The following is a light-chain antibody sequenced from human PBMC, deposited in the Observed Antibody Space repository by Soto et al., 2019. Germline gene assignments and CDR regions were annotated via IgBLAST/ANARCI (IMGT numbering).Light chain of an antibody. J-gene: IGLJ1*01. Sequence: VLTQPASVSGSPGQSITISCTGTSSDVGGYDYVSWYQQHPGKAPKLMIYEVSNRPSGVSNRFSGSKSGTTASLTISGLQAEDEADYYCISFTSSSTLAVFGAGTKVTVL. CDR2: EVS. V-gene: IGLV2-14*01. CDR3: ISFTSSSTLAV. CDR1: SSDVGGYDY.